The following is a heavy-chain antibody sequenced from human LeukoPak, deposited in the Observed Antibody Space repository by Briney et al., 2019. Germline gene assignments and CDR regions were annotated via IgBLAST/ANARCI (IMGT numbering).Heavy chain of an antibody. J-gene: IGHJ4*02. CDR1: GYTFTTYG. CDR3: ARASAQWSDY. D-gene: IGHD2-15*01. V-gene: IGHV1-18*01. CDR2: ISGYNGNT. Sequence: ASVKVSCKASGYTFTTYGISWVRQAPGQGLEWMGWISGYNGNTNYAQKFRGRVTMTTDTSTSTAYMGLRSLRSDDTAVYYCARASAQWSDYWGQGTLVTVSS.